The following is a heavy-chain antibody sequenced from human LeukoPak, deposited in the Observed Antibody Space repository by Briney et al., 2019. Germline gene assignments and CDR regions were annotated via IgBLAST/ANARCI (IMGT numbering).Heavy chain of an antibody. D-gene: IGHD5-18*01. CDR3: ARGSYGPDY. CDR1: GFTFSSYW. V-gene: IGHV3-7*04. J-gene: IGHJ4*02. CDR2: IKQDGSEK. Sequence: PGGSLRLSCATAGFTFSSYWMSWVRQAPGKGLEWVANIKQDGSEKYYVDSVKGRFTISRDNAKNSLYLQMNSPRAADTAVYYCARGSYGPDYWGQGTLVTVSS.